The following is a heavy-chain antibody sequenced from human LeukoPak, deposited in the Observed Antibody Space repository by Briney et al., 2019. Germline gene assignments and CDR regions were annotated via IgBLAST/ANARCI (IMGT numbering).Heavy chain of an antibody. CDR2: ISWNSGSI. J-gene: IGHJ4*02. Sequence: GGSLRLSCAASGFTFDDYAMHWVRQAPGKGLEWVSGISWNSGSIGYADSVKGRFTISRDNAKNSLYLQMNSLRAEDTALYYCAKDISADSGWLWNPFDYWGQGTLVTVSS. D-gene: IGHD6-19*01. CDR3: AKDISADSGWLWNPFDY. V-gene: IGHV3-9*01. CDR1: GFTFDDYA.